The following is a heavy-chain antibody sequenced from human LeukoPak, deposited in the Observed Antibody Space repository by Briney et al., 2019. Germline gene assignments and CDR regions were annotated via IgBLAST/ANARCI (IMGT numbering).Heavy chain of an antibody. J-gene: IGHJ4*02. D-gene: IGHD3-10*01. V-gene: IGHV1-2*06. CDR2: INPNSGGT. CDR3: ARSMVRGVNDY. CDR1: GYTFTGYY. Sequence: ASVKVSCKASGYTFTGYYMHWVRQAPGQGLEWMGRINPNSGGTNYAQKFRGRVTMTRDTSISTAYMVLSRLRSDDTAVYYCARSMVRGVNDYWGQGTLVTVSS.